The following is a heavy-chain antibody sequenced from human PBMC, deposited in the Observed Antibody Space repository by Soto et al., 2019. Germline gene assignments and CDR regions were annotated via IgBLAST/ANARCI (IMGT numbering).Heavy chain of an antibody. CDR1: GYTLTGYY. V-gene: IGHV1-2*04. J-gene: IGHJ6*02. D-gene: IGHD6-13*01. CDR3: GTSEPRDSRQVYYYGMDV. CDR2: INHNSGGT. Sequence: ASGKVSFKASGYTLTGYYMLLAGQAPGQKLEWMGWINHNSGGTNYAQKFQGWVTMTRGTAISTAYMELSRLRSDDTGVYYFGTSEPRDSRQVYYYGMDVWGQGTTVTVSS.